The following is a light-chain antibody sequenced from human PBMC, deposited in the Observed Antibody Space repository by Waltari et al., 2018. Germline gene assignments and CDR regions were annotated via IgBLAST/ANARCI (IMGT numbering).Light chain of an antibody. CDR1: STDIGTYNV. Sequence: QSALTQPASVSGSPGQSITISCTGSSTDIGTYNVVSWYQHHPGKAPKLIIYGGTNRPSGVSNRFSGSKSGNTASLTISGLQTEDEADYYCCSYAGSIVFGGGTKLTVL. J-gene: IGLJ2*01. CDR2: GGT. V-gene: IGLV2-23*01. CDR3: CSYAGSIV.